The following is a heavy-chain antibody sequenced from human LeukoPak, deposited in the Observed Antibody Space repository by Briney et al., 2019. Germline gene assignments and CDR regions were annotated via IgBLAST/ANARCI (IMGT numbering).Heavy chain of an antibody. D-gene: IGHD3-22*01. V-gene: IGHV4-59*11. Sequence: KPSETLSLTCTVSGGSISSHYWSWIRQPPGKGLEWIGYIYYSGSTNYNPSLKSRVTISVDTSKNQFSLKLSSVTAADTAVYYCARMVPVRYYDSSGYYLGPFDYWGQGTLVTVSS. CDR1: GGSISSHY. J-gene: IGHJ4*02. CDR3: ARMVPVRYYDSSGYYLGPFDY. CDR2: IYYSGST.